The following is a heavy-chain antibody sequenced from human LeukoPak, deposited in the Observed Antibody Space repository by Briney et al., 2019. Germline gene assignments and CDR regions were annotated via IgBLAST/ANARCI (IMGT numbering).Heavy chain of an antibody. CDR1: GYTFTSYD. Sequence: ASVKVSCKASGYTFTSYDINWVRQATGQGLEWMGWMNPNSGNTGYAQKFQGRVTMTRNTSISTAYMELSSLRSEDTAVYYCARGVPVYYDFWKVGQGGPYYYYYYYMDVWGKGTTVTVSS. CDR3: ARGVPVYYDFWKVGQGGPYYYYYYYMDV. J-gene: IGHJ6*03. D-gene: IGHD3-3*01. V-gene: IGHV1-8*01. CDR2: MNPNSGNT.